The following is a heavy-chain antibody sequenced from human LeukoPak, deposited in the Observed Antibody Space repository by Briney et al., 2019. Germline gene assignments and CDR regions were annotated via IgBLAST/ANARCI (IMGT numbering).Heavy chain of an antibody. CDR2: IRYDGSNK. CDR3: AKDHVRYFDWLTPYYMDV. Sequence: TGGSLRLSCAASGFTFSSYSMNWVRQAPGKGLEWVAFIRYDGSNKYYADSVKGRFTISRDNSKNTLYLQMNSLRAEDTAVYYCAKDHVRYFDWLTPYYMDVWGKGTTVTVSS. V-gene: IGHV3-30*02. D-gene: IGHD3-9*01. J-gene: IGHJ6*03. CDR1: GFTFSSYS.